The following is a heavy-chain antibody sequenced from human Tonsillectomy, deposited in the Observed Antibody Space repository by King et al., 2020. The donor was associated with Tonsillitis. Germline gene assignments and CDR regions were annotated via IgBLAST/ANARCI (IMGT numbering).Heavy chain of an antibody. Sequence: VQLVESGGGVVQPGGSLRLSCAASGFTFSSYGMHWVRQAPGKGLEWVAFIRYDGSNKYYADSVKGRFTISRDNSKNTLYLQMSSLRAEDTAVYYCAKTRSGSGGSFDDYWGQGTLVTVSS. V-gene: IGHV3-30*02. J-gene: IGHJ4*02. CDR1: GFTFSSYG. CDR2: IRYDGSNK. CDR3: AKTRSGSGGSFDDY. D-gene: IGHD2-15*01.